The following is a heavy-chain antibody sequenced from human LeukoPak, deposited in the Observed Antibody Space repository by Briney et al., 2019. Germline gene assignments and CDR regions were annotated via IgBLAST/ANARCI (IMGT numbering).Heavy chain of an antibody. CDR1: GGSISGSSDS. Sequence: PSETLSLTCTVSGGSISGSSDSWGWIRQPPGKGLEWIGSISYSGNTYYSPSLKSRVTISIDTSKNQFSLKLSSVTAADTAVHYCARLRAMILGALLHYYFDYWGQGTLVSVSS. V-gene: IGHV4-39*01. CDR2: ISYSGNT. CDR3: ARLRAMILGALLHYYFDY. J-gene: IGHJ4*02. D-gene: IGHD1-26*01.